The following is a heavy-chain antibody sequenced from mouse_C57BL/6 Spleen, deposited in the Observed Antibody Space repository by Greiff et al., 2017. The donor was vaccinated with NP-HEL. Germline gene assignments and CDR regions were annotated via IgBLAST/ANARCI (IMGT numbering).Heavy chain of an antibody. V-gene: IGHV1-82*01. J-gene: IGHJ4*01. CDR1: GYAFSSSW. Sequence: QVQLQQSGPELVKPGASVKISCKASGYAFSSSWMNWVKQRPGKGLEWIGRIYPGDGDTNYNGKFKGKATLTADKSSSTAYMQLSSLTSEDSAVYFCAREIPAYYAMDYWGQGTSVTVSS. CDR3: AREIPAYYAMDY. CDR2: IYPGDGDT.